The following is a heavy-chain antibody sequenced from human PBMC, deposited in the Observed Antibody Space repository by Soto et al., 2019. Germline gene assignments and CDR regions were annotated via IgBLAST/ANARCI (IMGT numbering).Heavy chain of an antibody. V-gene: IGHV3-30-3*01. Sequence: QVQLVESGGGVVQPGRSLRLSCAASGFTFSSYAMHWVRQAPGKGLEWVAVISYDGSNKYYADSVKGRFTISRDNSKNTLYLQMNSLRAEDTAVYYCARDGAAAGPYYYYYGKDVWGQGTTVTVS. D-gene: IGHD6-13*01. CDR3: ARDGAAAGPYYYYYGKDV. J-gene: IGHJ6*01. CDR2: ISYDGSNK. CDR1: GFTFSSYA.